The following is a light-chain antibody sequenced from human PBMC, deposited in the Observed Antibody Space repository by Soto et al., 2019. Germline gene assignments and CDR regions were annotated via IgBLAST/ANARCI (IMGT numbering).Light chain of an antibody. CDR3: QQYNIFSWT. CDR2: AAS. CDR1: QAISNN. Sequence: DIQMTQSPSSLSASIGDRVTITCRASQAISNNLAWFQQKPGKAPRSLVYAASRLQSGVPSRFRASGYGTDFTLTISSLQPDDVATYYCQQYNIFSWTFGEGTKVKI. V-gene: IGKV1-16*01. J-gene: IGKJ1*01.